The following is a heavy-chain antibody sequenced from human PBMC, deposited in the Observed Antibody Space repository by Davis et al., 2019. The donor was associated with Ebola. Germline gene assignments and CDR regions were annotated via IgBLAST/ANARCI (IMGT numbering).Heavy chain of an antibody. D-gene: IGHD1-26*01. V-gene: IGHV1-69*02. CDR2: IIPILGIA. CDR3: ARQRGLGLPFGAFDI. Sequence: AASVKVSCKASGGTFSSYTISWVRQAPGQGLEWMGRIIPILGIANYAQKFQGRVTITADKSTSTAYMELSSLRSEDTAMYYCARQRGLGLPFGAFDIWGQGTVVTVSS. CDR1: GGTFSSYT. J-gene: IGHJ3*02.